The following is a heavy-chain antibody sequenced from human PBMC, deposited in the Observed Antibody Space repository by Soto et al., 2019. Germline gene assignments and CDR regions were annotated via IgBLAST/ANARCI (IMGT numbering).Heavy chain of an antibody. CDR3: VKANSEGLHYYGMEV. Sequence: EVQLLESGGGLVQPGGSLRLSCAASGFTFSTNPMAWVRQAPGKGLEWVSAISSRGDYIYYADSVKGRFTVSRDNFKNTLRLPVNTLSVEDTATYDGVKANSEGLHYYGMEVWCQGTTVTVFS. CDR1: GFTFSTNP. V-gene: IGHV3-23*01. D-gene: IGHD1-7*01. J-gene: IGHJ6*02. CDR2: ISSRGDYI.